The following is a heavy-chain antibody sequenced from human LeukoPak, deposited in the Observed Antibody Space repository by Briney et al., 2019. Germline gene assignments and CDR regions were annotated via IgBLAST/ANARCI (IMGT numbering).Heavy chain of an antibody. J-gene: IGHJ4*02. V-gene: IGHV4-59*01. Sequence: SETLSLTCTVSGGSISSYYWSWIRQPPGKGLEWIGYIYYSGSTNYNPSLKSRVTISVDTSKNQFSLKLSSVTAADTAVYYCARDLNGSYFFDYWGQGTLVTVSS. CDR3: ARDLNGSYFFDY. D-gene: IGHD1-26*01. CDR1: GGSISSYY. CDR2: IYYSGST.